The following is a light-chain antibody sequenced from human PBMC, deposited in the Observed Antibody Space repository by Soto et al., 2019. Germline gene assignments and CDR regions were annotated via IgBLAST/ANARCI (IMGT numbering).Light chain of an antibody. Sequence: DIQMTQSPSSLSASVVDRFTFTCLAGQDISTSLNWYQHRPGKAPKLLIYAASSLQSGVPSRFSGSGSGTDFTLTISSLQPEDFATYYCQQSYSTPITFGQGTRLEIK. V-gene: IGKV1-39*01. CDR1: QDISTS. CDR2: AAS. CDR3: QQSYSTPIT. J-gene: IGKJ5*01.